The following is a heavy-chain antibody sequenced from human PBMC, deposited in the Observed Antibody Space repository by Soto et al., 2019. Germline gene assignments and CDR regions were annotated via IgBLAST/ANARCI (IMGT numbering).Heavy chain of an antibody. J-gene: IGHJ4*02. CDR3: ARRRYYDSSGYSASLDY. D-gene: IGHD3-22*01. Sequence: PVAALKISCXGSGYSFTSYWIGWVRQMPGKGLEWMGIIYPGDSDTRYSPSFQGQVTISADKSISTAYLQWSSLKASDTAMYYCARRRYYDSSGYSASLDYWGQGTLVTVSS. V-gene: IGHV5-51*01. CDR1: GYSFTSYW. CDR2: IYPGDSDT.